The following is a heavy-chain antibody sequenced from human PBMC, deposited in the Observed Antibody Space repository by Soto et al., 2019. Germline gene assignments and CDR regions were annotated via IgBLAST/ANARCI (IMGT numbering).Heavy chain of an antibody. V-gene: IGHV4-31*03. CDR1: GGSISSGGYY. CDR3: ARSIDP. Sequence: QVQLQESGPGLVKPSQTLSLNCTVSGGSISSGGYYWSWIRQHPGKGLEWIGYIYYNGSTDYNPSPKRRLTISVDTSKNQFSLKLSSVTAADTAVYYCARSIDPWGQRNLVTVSS. J-gene: IGHJ5*02. CDR2: IYYNGST.